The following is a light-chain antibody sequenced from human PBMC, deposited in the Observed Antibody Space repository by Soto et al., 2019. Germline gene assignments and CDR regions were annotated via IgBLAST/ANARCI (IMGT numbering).Light chain of an antibody. Sequence: QSVLTQPPSVSGSPGQSVAISCTGTSSDVGSYNHVSWYQESPGTVPKLMVYEVSSRPSGVPDRFSGSKSGNTASPTISGLQPEDEADYYCSSYAGSSVWVFGGGTQLTVL. V-gene: IGLV2-18*02. CDR1: SSDVGSYNH. CDR2: EVS. CDR3: SSYAGSSVWV. J-gene: IGLJ3*02.